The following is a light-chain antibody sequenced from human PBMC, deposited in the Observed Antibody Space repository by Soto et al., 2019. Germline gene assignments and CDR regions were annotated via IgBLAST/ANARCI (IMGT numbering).Light chain of an antibody. CDR2: EVT. J-gene: IGLJ3*02. V-gene: IGLV2-8*01. CDR1: SSDVGAYKY. Sequence: QSVLTQPPSASGSPGQSVTISCTGTSSDVGAYKYVSWYQQYPGKAPKLMIYEVTNRPSGVPARFSGSKSGNTASLTVSGLQAEDEADYYCTSYVGNDIWVFGGGTKVTVL. CDR3: TSYVGNDIWV.